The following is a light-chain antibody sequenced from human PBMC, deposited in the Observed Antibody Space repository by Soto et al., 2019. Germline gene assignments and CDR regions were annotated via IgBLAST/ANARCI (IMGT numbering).Light chain of an antibody. V-gene: IGKV3-11*01. CDR3: QQSYSSPIT. Sequence: EIVLTQSPATLSFSRGERATLACRASQSVSSYLAWYQQKPGQAPRLLIYDASNRATGIPARFSGSGSGTDFTLTISSLQPEDFATYYCQQSYSSPITFGQGTRLEIK. J-gene: IGKJ5*01. CDR2: DAS. CDR1: QSVSSY.